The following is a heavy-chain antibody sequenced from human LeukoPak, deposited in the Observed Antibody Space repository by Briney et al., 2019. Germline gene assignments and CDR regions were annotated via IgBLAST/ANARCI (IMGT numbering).Heavy chain of an antibody. V-gene: IGHV3-48*04. J-gene: IGHJ4*02. CDR3: ASGSVTMIALFG. CDR2: ISGSSTSI. Sequence: GGSLRLSCASSGLIFSSYSMNWVRQAPGKGLEWVSYISGSSTSIYYADSVKGRFTISRDNAKNSVWLQMNSLRAEDTAVYYCASGSVTMIALFGWGQGTLVTVSS. D-gene: IGHD3-22*01. CDR1: GLIFSSYS.